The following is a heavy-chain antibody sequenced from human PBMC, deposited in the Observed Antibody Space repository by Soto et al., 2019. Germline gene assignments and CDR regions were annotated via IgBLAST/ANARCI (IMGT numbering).Heavy chain of an antibody. Sequence: ASVKVSCKASGYAFTSYAMHWVRQAPGQRLEWMGWINAGNGNTKYSQKFQGRVTITRDTSASTAYMELSSLGSEDTAVYYCARGIAPYYFDYWGQGTLVTVSS. D-gene: IGHD6-13*01. CDR2: INAGNGNT. CDR3: ARGIAPYYFDY. J-gene: IGHJ4*02. V-gene: IGHV1-3*01. CDR1: GYAFTSYA.